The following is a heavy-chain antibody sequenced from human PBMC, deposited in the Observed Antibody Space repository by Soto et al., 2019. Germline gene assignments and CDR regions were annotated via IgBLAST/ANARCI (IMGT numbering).Heavy chain of an antibody. V-gene: IGHV4-39*01. CDR1: GDSVSSSWFY. CDR2: LYYSEAT. CDR3: ASGLGWFDP. Sequence: PSETPSLPCPVSGDSVSSSWFYWGWIRQPPGKGLEWIGSLYYSEATYYNPSLKSRVTISVDTSKNQFSLKLNSVTAADTAVYYCASGLGWFDPWGQGTLVTVSS. J-gene: IGHJ5*02.